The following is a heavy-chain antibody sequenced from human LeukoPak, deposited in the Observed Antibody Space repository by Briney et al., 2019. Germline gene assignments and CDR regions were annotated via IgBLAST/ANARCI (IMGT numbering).Heavy chain of an antibody. D-gene: IGHD6-19*01. CDR2: INWNGGST. V-gene: IGHV3-20*04. CDR3: ARVYGSGWYGYFDY. CDR1: GFTFDDYG. J-gene: IGHJ4*02. Sequence: GGSLRLSCAASGFTFDDYGMSWVRQAPGKGLEWVSGINWNGGSTGYADSVKGRFTISRDNAKNSLYLQMYSLRAEDTALYYCARVYGSGWYGYFDYWGQGTLVTVSS.